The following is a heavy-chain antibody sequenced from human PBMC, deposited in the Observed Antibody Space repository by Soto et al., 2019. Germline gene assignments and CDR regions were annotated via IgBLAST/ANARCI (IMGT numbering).Heavy chain of an antibody. CDR2: IYYSGST. Sequence: PSETLSLTCTVSGDSIISGGYYWSWIRQHPGKGLEWIGDIYYSGSTYYNPSLKSRVTISVDTSKNQFSLKLSSLTAADTAVYYCASRDPGTSVDYWGQGTMVTVSS. D-gene: IGHD1-7*01. J-gene: IGHJ4*02. CDR3: ASRDPGTSVDY. V-gene: IGHV4-31*03. CDR1: GDSIISGGYY.